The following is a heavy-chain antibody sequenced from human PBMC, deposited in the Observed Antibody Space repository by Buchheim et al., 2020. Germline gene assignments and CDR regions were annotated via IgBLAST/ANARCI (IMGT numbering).Heavy chain of an antibody. CDR3: ANSWGHEYYFDY. CDR1: GFTFSSYD. V-gene: IGHV3-30*18. J-gene: IGHJ4*02. Sequence: VQLLESGGGLVQPGGSLRLSCAASGFTFSSYDMHWVRQAPGKGLEWVAVISFDGSNQYYVDSVKGRFTISRDNSENSLYLQMNSLRAEDTAVYYCANSWGHEYYFDYWGQGTL. CDR2: ISFDGSNQ. D-gene: IGHD3-16*01.